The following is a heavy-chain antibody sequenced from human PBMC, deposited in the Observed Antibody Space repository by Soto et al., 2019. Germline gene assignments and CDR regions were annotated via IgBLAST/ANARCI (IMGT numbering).Heavy chain of an antibody. J-gene: IGHJ6*02. V-gene: IGHV1-3*01. CDR2: INADTGST. D-gene: IGHD2-15*01. CDR3: ANPRQPSCPSGARPPTMDV. Sequence: ASVKVSCKASGHIRYGIHWARQAPGQRLEWVGWINADTGSTRYSQNFQGRVSITRDRSTTTFYMELSSLRSDDTAVFYCANPRQPSCPSGARPPTMDVGG. CDR1: GHIRYG.